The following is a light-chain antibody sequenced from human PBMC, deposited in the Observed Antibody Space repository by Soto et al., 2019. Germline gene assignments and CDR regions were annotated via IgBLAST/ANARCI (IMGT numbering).Light chain of an antibody. V-gene: IGLV2-14*01. CDR2: EVT. CDR1: SNDIGAYNY. Sequence: QSALTQPASVSGSPGQSITMSCTGTSNDIGAYNYVSWYQQHPGKAPKLIIYEVTNWPSGVSSRFSGSKSGNTASLAISGLQAEDEADYYCSSFTSSSSLVFGGGTKVTVL. J-gene: IGLJ3*02. CDR3: SSFTSSSSLV.